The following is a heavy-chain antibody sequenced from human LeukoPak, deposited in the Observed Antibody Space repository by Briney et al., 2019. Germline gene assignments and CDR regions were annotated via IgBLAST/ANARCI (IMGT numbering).Heavy chain of an antibody. D-gene: IGHD2-2*01. CDR2: ISSTSSYI. Sequence: PGGSLRLSCAASGFTFSSYNMNWVRQAPGKGLEWVSFISSTSSYIYYTDSVKGRFTISRDNAKNSLYLQMNSLRAEDTAVYYCARVTGSYAEIDYWGQGTLVTVSS. J-gene: IGHJ4*02. CDR1: GFTFSSYN. CDR3: ARVTGSYAEIDY. V-gene: IGHV3-21*01.